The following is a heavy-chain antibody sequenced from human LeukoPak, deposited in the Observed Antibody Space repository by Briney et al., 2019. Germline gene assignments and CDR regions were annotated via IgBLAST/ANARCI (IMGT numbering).Heavy chain of an antibody. CDR2: MNPNSGNT. D-gene: IGHD2-2*01. CDR3: ARGVRVPAAIGY. V-gene: IGHV1-8*01. Sequence: GSVKVSCKASGYTFTSYDINWVRQATGQGLEWMGWMNPNSGNTGYAQKFQGRVTMTRNTSISTAYMELSSLRSEDTAVYYCARGVRVPAAIGYWGQGTLVTVSS. CDR1: GYTFTSYD. J-gene: IGHJ4*02.